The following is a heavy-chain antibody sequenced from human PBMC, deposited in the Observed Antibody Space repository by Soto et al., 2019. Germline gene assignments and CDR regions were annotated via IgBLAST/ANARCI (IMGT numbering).Heavy chain of an antibody. CDR1: GFSFHEYT. Sequence: EVHLLASGGDLVRPGGSLRLSCAASGFSFHEYTMNWVRQAPGKGLEWVSGIYGAASGIYYADSVKGRFTISRDNSRNTVYLQMNNLRAEDTAVYYCAKDRHPDGVWDIDWWGQGARVTVSS. CDR3: AKDRHPDGVWDIDW. CDR2: IYGAASGI. V-gene: IGHV3-23*01. J-gene: IGHJ4*02. D-gene: IGHD4-17*01.